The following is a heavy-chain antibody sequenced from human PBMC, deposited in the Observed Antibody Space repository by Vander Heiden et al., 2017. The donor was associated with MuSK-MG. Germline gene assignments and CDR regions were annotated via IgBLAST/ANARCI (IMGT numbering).Heavy chain of an antibody. D-gene: IGHD3-10*01. J-gene: IGHJ4*02. CDR1: GFSPSTSGVR. V-gene: IGHV2-70*04. CDR2: IDWNGDK. Sequence: QVPLKESGPALVKPTQTLTLTCTFPGFSPSTSGVRVSWIRQPPGKALEWLARIDWNGDKFCSTARKTRLTISKDTSKNQVVLTLEKMENVDTATYYWAGVCAATRGDFFDSWGPGTLGTVSS. CDR3: AGVCAATRGDFFDS.